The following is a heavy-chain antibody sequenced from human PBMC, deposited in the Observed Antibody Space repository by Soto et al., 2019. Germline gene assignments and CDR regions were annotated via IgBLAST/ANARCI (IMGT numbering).Heavy chain of an antibody. J-gene: IGHJ4*02. Sequence: EVQLLESGGGFVQPGGSLRLSYTASGVGLSTYAISWVRQAPGKGLEWVSVISGNSGKTDYADSVKGRFSISRDKSENTVYLQMNRLRAEDTAVYYCALPSCGGDCYSPFDYWGQVTLVTVSS. V-gene: IGHV3-23*01. CDR1: GVGLSTYA. D-gene: IGHD2-21*02. CDR3: ALPSCGGDCYSPFDY. CDR2: ISGNSGKT.